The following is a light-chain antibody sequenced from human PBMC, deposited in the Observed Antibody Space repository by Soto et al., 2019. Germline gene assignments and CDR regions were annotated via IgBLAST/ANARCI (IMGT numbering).Light chain of an antibody. J-gene: IGKJ1*01. CDR1: QSVSSSY. V-gene: IGKV3-20*01. CDR3: QQYGSSPAWT. Sequence: DIVLPQSPGTVSLSPGERATLSCMSSQSVSSSYLAWYQQKPGQAPRLLIYGASSRATGIPDRFSGSGSGTDFTLTISRLEPEDFAVYYCQQYGSSPAWTFGQGAKV. CDR2: GAS.